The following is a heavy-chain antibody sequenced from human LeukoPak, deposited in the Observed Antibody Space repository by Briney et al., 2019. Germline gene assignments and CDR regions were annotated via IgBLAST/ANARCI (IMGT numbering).Heavy chain of an antibody. V-gene: IGHV3-53*04. CDR1: GFTVSSNY. Sequence: PGGSLRLSCAASGFTVSSNYMSWVRQAPGKGLEWVSVIYSGGSTYYADSVKGRFTISRHNSKNTLYLQMNSLRAEGTAVYYCARDMVMWGGSGRIYYGMDVWGQGTTVTVSS. J-gene: IGHJ6*02. CDR2: IYSGGST. D-gene: IGHD3-10*01. CDR3: ARDMVMWGGSGRIYYGMDV.